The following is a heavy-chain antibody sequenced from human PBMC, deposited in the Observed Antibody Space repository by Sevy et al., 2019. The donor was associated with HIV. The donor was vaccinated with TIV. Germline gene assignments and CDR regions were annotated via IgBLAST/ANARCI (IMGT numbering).Heavy chain of an antibody. J-gene: IGHJ4*02. CDR3: ARVGITIIGGFDY. Sequence: ASVKVSCKASGGTFSSYAISWVRQAPGQGLEWMGGIIPIFGTANYAQKFQGRVTITADKSTSTAYMELSRLRSEDTAVYYCARVGITIIGGFDYWGQGTLVTVSS. CDR2: IIPIFGTA. V-gene: IGHV1-69*06. CDR1: GGTFSSYA. D-gene: IGHD3-3*01.